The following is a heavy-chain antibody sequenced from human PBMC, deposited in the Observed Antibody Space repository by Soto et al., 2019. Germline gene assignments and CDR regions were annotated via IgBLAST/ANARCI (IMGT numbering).Heavy chain of an antibody. V-gene: IGHV4-31*03. CDR3: ARDGSSSWQLPRDAFDI. Sequence: SETLSLTCTVSGGSISSGGYYWSWIRQHPGKGLEWIGYIYYSGSTYYNPSLKSRVTISVDTSKNQFSLKLSSVTAADTAVYYCARDGSSSWQLPRDAFDIWGQGTMVTVS. CDR1: GGSISSGGYY. D-gene: IGHD6-13*01. J-gene: IGHJ3*02. CDR2: IYYSGST.